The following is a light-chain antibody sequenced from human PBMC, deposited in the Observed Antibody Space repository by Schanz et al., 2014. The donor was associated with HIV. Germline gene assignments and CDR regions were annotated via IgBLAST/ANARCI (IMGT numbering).Light chain of an antibody. Sequence: QSALTQPPSASGSPGQSVTISCTGTSSDVGGYNYVSWYQQHPGKAPQRIIYEVNKRPSGVPDRFSGSKSGNTASLTISGLQAEDEGDYYCCSYTSSSTWVFGGGTKLTVL. CDR3: CSYTSSSTWV. CDR2: EVN. J-gene: IGLJ3*02. CDR1: SSDVGGYNY. V-gene: IGLV2-8*01.